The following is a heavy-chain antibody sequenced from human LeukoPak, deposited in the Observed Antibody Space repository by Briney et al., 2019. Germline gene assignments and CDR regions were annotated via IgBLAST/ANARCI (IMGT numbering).Heavy chain of an antibody. V-gene: IGHV3-43*01. J-gene: IGHJ4*02. CDR3: AKDAYYYDSSGYHRGFFDY. Sequence: PGGSLRLSCAASGFTFYDYTMHWVRQAPGKGLEWVSLISWDGGSTYYADSVKGRFTISRDNSKNSLYLQMNSLRTEDTALYYCAKDAYYYDSSGYHRGFFDYWGQGTLVTVSS. CDR1: GFTFYDYT. D-gene: IGHD3-22*01. CDR2: ISWDGGST.